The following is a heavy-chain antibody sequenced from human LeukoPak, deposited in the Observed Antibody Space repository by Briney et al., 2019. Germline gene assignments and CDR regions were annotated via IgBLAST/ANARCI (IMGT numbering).Heavy chain of an antibody. J-gene: IGHJ4*02. CDR2: INPHSGGT. Sequence: GASVKVSCKASEYNFTDYYMHWVRQVPGQGLEWMGWINPHSGGTNYAQKFQARVTVTRDTSISTAYMELTRLTSDDTAVYFCARVLGHHYGSGSFYWGQGTLVTVSS. CDR3: ARVLGHHYGSGSFY. CDR1: EYNFTDYY. D-gene: IGHD3-10*01. V-gene: IGHV1-2*02.